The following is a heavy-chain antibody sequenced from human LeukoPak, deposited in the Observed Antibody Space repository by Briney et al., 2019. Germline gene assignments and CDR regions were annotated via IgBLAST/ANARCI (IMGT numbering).Heavy chain of an antibody. V-gene: IGHV4-30-4*08. CDR2: IYYSGST. D-gene: IGHD3-3*01. CDR3: ARVQYYDFWSGSDWFDP. J-gene: IGHJ5*02. CDR1: GGSISSGDYY. Sequence: PSETLSLTCTVSGGSISSGDYYWSWIRQPPGKGLEWIVYIYYSGSTYYNPSLKSRVTISVDTSKNQFSLKLSSVTAADTAVYYCARVQYYDFWSGSDWFDPWGQGTLVTVSS.